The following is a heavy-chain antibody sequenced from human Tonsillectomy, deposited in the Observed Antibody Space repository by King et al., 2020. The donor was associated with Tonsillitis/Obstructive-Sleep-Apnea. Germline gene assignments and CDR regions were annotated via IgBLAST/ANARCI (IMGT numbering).Heavy chain of an antibody. Sequence: VQLVESGGGLVQPGGSLRLSCAASGFTFSSYEMNWVRQAPGKGLEWVSHISSSGSTIYYADSVKGRFTISRDNAKNSLYLQMNSLRAEDTAVYYCAREGTGSYYYHYGMDVWGQGTTVTVSS. V-gene: IGHV3-48*03. CDR2: ISSSGSTI. CDR1: GFTFSSYE. J-gene: IGHJ6*02. CDR3: AREGTGSYYYHYGMDV. D-gene: IGHD1-14*01.